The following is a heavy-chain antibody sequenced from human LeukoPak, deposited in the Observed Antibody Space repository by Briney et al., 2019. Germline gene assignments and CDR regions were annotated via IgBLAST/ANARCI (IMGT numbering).Heavy chain of an antibody. Sequence: PGGSLRLSCAASGFTFSSYSMNWVRQAPGKGLEWVSYISSSSSTIYYADSVKGRFTISRDNAKNSLYLQMNSLRAEDTAVYYCARDSEHLRLFRFRFDPWGQGTLVTVSS. D-gene: IGHD1-14*01. V-gene: IGHV3-48*04. J-gene: IGHJ5*02. CDR3: ARDSEHLRLFRFRFDP. CDR1: GFTFSSYS. CDR2: ISSSSSTI.